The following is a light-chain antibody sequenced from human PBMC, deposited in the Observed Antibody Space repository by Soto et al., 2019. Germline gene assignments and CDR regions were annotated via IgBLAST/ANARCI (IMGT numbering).Light chain of an antibody. CDR2: KAS. CDR1: QTISSW. V-gene: IGKV1-5*03. Sequence: DIPMTQSPSTLSESVGDRVTITCRASQTISSWLAWYQQKPGKAPKLLIYKASTLKSGVPSRFSGSGSGTEFTLTISRLEADDFATYYCQHYNRYSEAFGQGTKVEIK. J-gene: IGKJ1*01. CDR3: QHYNRYSEA.